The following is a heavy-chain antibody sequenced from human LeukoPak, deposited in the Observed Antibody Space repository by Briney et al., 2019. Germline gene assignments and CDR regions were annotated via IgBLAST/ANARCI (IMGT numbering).Heavy chain of an antibody. CDR3: ARDPSSRYYDSSGYIGS. D-gene: IGHD3-22*01. Sequence: SETLSLTCTVSGGSISSSSYYWGWIRQPPGKGLEWIGSIYYSGSTYYNPSLKSRVTISVDTSKNQFSLKLSSVTAADTAVYYCARDPSSRYYDSSGYIGSWGQGTMVTVSS. V-gene: IGHV4-39*07. J-gene: IGHJ3*01. CDR2: IYYSGST. CDR1: GGSISSSSYY.